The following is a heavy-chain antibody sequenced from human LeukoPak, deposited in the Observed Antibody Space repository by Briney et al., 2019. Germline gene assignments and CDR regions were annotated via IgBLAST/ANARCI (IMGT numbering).Heavy chain of an antibody. V-gene: IGHV3-30*03. Sequence: PGRSLRLSCAASGFTFSLYGMHWVRQAPGKGLEWVAFISYHGNNKYYADSVKGRFTISRDNSKNTLYLQMNSLRAEDTAVYYCARCPESSGYYYELDSWGQGTLVTVSS. J-gene: IGHJ4*02. CDR2: ISYHGNNK. CDR3: ARCPESSGYYYELDS. D-gene: IGHD3-22*01. CDR1: GFTFSLYG.